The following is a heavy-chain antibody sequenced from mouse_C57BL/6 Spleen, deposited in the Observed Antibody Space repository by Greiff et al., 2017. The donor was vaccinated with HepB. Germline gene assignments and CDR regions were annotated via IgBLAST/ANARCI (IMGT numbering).Heavy chain of an antibody. J-gene: IGHJ3*01. CDR3: ARSPTSYGSTLPFAY. CDR1: GFNIKDYY. D-gene: IGHD1-1*01. CDR2: IDPEDGET. Sequence: EVQLQQSGAELVKPGASVKLSCTASGFNIKDYYMHWVKQRTEQGLEWIGRIDPEDGETKYAPQFQGKATITADTSSNTAYLQLSSLTSEDTAVYYCARSPTSYGSTLPFAYWGQGTLVTVSA. V-gene: IGHV14-2*01.